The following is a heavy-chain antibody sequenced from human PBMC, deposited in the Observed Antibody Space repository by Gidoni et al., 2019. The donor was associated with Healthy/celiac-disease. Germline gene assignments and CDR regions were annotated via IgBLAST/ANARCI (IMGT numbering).Heavy chain of an antibody. V-gene: IGHV4-39*01. CDR2: IYFSGST. D-gene: IGHD2-15*01. J-gene: IGHJ5*02. Sequence: QLQLQESGPGLVKPSETLSLTCTVSGGSISSSSYYWGWIRQPPGKGLEWIGSIYFSGSTYYNPSLKSRVTLSLDTSKNPFSLKLSSLTPADTAVYYCAGLSLGYCSGGSCHDHLGQGTLVTVSS. CDR3: AGLSLGYCSGGSCHDH. CDR1: GGSISSSSYY.